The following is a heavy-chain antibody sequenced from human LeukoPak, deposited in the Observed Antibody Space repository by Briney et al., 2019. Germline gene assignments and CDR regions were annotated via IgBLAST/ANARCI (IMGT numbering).Heavy chain of an antibody. Sequence: SETLSLTCTVSGGSISSYYWSWIRQPPGKGLEWIGYIYYSGSTNYNPSLKSRVTISVDTSKNQFSLKLSSVTAADTAVYYCARNIAVAGRGDYMDVWGKGTTVTISS. J-gene: IGHJ6*03. CDR1: GGSISSYY. CDR3: ARNIAVAGRGDYMDV. CDR2: IYYSGST. V-gene: IGHV4-59*08. D-gene: IGHD6-19*01.